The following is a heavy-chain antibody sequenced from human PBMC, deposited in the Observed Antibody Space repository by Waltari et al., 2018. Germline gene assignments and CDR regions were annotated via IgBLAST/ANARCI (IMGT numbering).Heavy chain of an antibody. Sequence: EVQLVESGGGLVKPGGSLRLSCAASGFTFSNAWMSWVRQAPGKGLEWVGRIKSKTDGGTTDYAATVKGRFTISRDDSKNTLYLQMNSLKTEDTAVYYCTTGGGYDAYYYYYMDVWGKGTTVTVSS. V-gene: IGHV3-15*01. D-gene: IGHD5-12*01. CDR2: IKSKTDGGTT. CDR1: GFTFSNAW. CDR3: TTGGGYDAYYYYYMDV. J-gene: IGHJ6*03.